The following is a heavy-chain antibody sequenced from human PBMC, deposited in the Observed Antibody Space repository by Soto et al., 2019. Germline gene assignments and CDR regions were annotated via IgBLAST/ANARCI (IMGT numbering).Heavy chain of an antibody. D-gene: IGHD3-10*01. CDR3: AEDLVVRGESGDY. Sequence: GGSMRLSCAASGFTFSSYAVSWVRQAPGKGLEWVSAISGSGGSTYYADSVKGRFTISRDNSKNTLYLQMNSLRAEDTAVYYCAEDLVVRGESGDYWGQGTLVTVSS. CDR2: ISGSGGST. J-gene: IGHJ4*02. V-gene: IGHV3-23*01. CDR1: GFTFSSYA.